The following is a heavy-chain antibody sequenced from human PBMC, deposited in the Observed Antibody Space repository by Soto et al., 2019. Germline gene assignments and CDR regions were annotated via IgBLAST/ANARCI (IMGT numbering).Heavy chain of an antibody. CDR2: RNPNSGNR. J-gene: IGHJ4*02. D-gene: IGHD2-21*02. CDR1: GYTFTSYD. V-gene: IGHV1-8*01. Sequence: QVQLVQSGAEVKKPGASVKVSCKASGYTFTSYDINWVRQATGQGLEWMGWRNPNSGNRGYARKIQGRVTMTTNTSISTAYMELSSLRSEDTAVYYCARENGGNSGLGYWGQGTLVTVSS. CDR3: ARENGGNSGLGY.